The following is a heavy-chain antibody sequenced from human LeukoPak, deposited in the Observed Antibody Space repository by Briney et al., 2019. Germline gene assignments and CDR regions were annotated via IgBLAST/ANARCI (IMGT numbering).Heavy chain of an antibody. CDR1: GGSFSGYY. J-gene: IGHJ6*02. D-gene: IGHD2-21*02. CDR3: ARVQTYCGGDCYSDGMDV. CDR2: INHSGST. Sequence: SETLSLTCAVYGGSFSGYYWSWIRQPPGKGLEWIGEINHSGSTNYNPSLKSRVTISVDTSKNQFSLKLSSVTAADTAVYYCARVQTYCGGDCYSDGMDVWGQGTTVTVS. V-gene: IGHV4-34*01.